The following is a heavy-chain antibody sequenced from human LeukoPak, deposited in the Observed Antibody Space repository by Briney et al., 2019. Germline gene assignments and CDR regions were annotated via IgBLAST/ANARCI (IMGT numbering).Heavy chain of an antibody. V-gene: IGHV3-53*01. CDR1: GFTFSSYS. J-gene: IGHJ4*02. Sequence: GGSLRLSCAASGFTFSSYSMNWVRQAPGKGLEWVSVIYSGGSTYYADSVKGRFTISRDNSKNTLYLQMNSLRAEDTAVYYCARARRGSFDYWGQGTLVTVSS. CDR3: ARARRGSFDY. CDR2: IYSGGST. D-gene: IGHD3-16*01.